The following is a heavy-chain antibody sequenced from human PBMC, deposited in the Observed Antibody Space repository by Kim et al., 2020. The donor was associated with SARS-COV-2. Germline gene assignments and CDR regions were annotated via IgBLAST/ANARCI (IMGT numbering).Heavy chain of an antibody. D-gene: IGHD3-10*01. J-gene: IGHJ6*02. CDR1: GGSFSGYY. CDR2: INHSGST. CDR3: ARCHHSGGSGSRRWYYYYGMDV. Sequence: SETLSLTCAVYGGSFSGYYWSWIRQPPGKGLEWIGEINHSGSTNYNPSLKSRVTISVDTSKNQFSLKLSSVTAADTAVYYCARCHHSGGSGSRRWYYYYGMDVWGQGTTVTVSS. V-gene: IGHV4-34*01.